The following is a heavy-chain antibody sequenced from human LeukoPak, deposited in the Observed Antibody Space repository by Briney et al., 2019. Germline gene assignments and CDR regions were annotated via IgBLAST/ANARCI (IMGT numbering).Heavy chain of an antibody. J-gene: IGHJ4*02. CDR3: ARDPGSSSFDL. D-gene: IGHD6-13*01. V-gene: IGHV3-7*01. CDR2: IDQDGSVR. Sequence: GGSLRRSCSASGFSFSTYWMSWVRQTPETGLEFVANIDQDGSVRNYMDSLKGRSTISRDNAKKSMYLEINSLRADDTAVYYCARDPGSSSFDLWGRGALVTVSS. CDR1: GFSFSTYW.